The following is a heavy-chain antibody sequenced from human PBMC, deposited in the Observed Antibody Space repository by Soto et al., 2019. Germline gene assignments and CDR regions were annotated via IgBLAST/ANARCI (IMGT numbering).Heavy chain of an antibody. V-gene: IGHV2-26*01. D-gene: IGHD4-4*01. J-gene: IGHJ2*01. CDR2: IFSNDEK. Sequence: QVTLKESGPVLVKPTEALTLTCTVSGVSLSNGRMGVSWIRQPPGKALEWLAHIFSNDEKSYSTSLKSRLTISTDTSKSLVVLIMTNMDPVDTATYFCARITDSWYFDLWGRATLVTVSS. CDR3: ARITDSWYFDL. CDR1: GVSLSNGRMG.